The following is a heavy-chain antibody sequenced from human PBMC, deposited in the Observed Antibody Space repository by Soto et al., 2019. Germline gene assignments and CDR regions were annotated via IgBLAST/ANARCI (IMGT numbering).Heavy chain of an antibody. Sequence: PSETLSLTCTVSGGSISSSSYYWGWIRQPPGKGLEWIGSIYYSGSTYYNPSLKSRVTISVDTSKNQFSLKLSSVTAADTAVYYCARPQSRNYNWFDPWGQGTLVTVSS. J-gene: IGHJ5*02. CDR3: ARPQSRNYNWFDP. V-gene: IGHV4-39*01. CDR1: GGSISSSSYY. CDR2: IYYSGST. D-gene: IGHD6-13*01.